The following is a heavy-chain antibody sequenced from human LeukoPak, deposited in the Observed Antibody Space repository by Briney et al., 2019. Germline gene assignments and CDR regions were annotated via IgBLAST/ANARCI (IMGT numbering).Heavy chain of an antibody. V-gene: IGHV3-43*01. CDR3: AKEGVATVAFDS. CDR2: ISWDGGTR. Sequence: GGSLRLSCTTSGFTFDDFTMHWVRQPPGKGLEWVSLISWDGGTRYYADSVKGRFTISRDNSKNSLYLQVNSLRTEDTALYYCAKEGVATVAFDSWGQGTLVTVSS. J-gene: IGHJ4*02. D-gene: IGHD4-23*01. CDR1: GFTFDDFT.